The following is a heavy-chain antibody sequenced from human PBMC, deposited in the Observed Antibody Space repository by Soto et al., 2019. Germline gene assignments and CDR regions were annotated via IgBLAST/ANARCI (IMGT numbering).Heavy chain of an antibody. D-gene: IGHD3-10*01. Sequence: GGSLRLSCAASGFTFSRDSMNWVRQAPGKGLEWVSTFSGSDSKTYYADSVKGRFTISRDNSKNTLYLQMNSLRAEDTALYYCAKALGPYYYGAVDYWGQGTQVTVSS. CDR2: FSGSDSKT. J-gene: IGHJ4*02. V-gene: IGHV3-23*01. CDR3: AKALGPYYYGAVDY. CDR1: GFTFSRDS.